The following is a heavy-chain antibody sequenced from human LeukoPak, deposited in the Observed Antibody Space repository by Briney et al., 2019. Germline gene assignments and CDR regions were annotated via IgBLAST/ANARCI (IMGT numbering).Heavy chain of an antibody. Sequence: GESLKISCKGSGYSFTSYWIGWVRQMRGKGLEWMGIIYPGDSDTRYSPSFQGQVTISADKSISTAYLQWSSLKASDTAMYYCARRVAATRNWFDPWGQGTLVTVSP. V-gene: IGHV5-51*01. J-gene: IGHJ5*02. D-gene: IGHD2-15*01. CDR2: IYPGDSDT. CDR1: GYSFTSYW. CDR3: ARRVAATRNWFDP.